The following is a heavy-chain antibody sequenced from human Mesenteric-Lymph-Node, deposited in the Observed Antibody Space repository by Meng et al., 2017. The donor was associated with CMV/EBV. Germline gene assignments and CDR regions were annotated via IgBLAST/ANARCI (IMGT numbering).Heavy chain of an antibody. V-gene: IGHV4-39*07. Sequence: SETLSLTCSVSGGSIAGSTYYWGWIRQPPGKGLEWIGNVYSSGSTKYNPSLKSRLTVSEDTSKNEVSLKLTSVTAMDTAMYYCATSKSHCTDPACYPAFDIWGQGTWVTVSS. CDR3: ATSKSHCTDPACYPAFDI. CDR1: GGSIAGSTYY. CDR2: VYSSGST. D-gene: IGHD2-8*02. J-gene: IGHJ3*02.